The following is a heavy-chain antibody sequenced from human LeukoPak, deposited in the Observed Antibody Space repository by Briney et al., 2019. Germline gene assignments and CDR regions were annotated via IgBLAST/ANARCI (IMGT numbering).Heavy chain of an antibody. Sequence: PGGSLRLSCAASGFTFSSYSMNWVRQAPGKGLEWVSSISSSSSYIYYADSVKGRFTISRDNAKNSLYLQMNSLRAEDTAVYYCARDIRRKGVTIDYWGQGTLVTVSS. CDR3: ARDIRRKGVTIDY. J-gene: IGHJ4*02. CDR1: GFTFSSYS. V-gene: IGHV3-21*01. CDR2: ISSSSSYI. D-gene: IGHD5-18*01.